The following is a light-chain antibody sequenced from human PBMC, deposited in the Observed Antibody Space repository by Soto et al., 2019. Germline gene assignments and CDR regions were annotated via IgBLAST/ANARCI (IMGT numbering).Light chain of an antibody. CDR2: EVS. CDR1: SSDVGSYNL. V-gene: IGLV2-23*02. Sequence: QSALTQPASVSGSPGQSITISCTGTSSDVGSYNLVSWYQQHPGKAPKLMIYEVSKRPSGVSNRFSGSKSGNTASLTISGLQAEDEADCYCCSYAGSNTVLFGGGTKLTVL. CDR3: CSYAGSNTVL. J-gene: IGLJ2*01.